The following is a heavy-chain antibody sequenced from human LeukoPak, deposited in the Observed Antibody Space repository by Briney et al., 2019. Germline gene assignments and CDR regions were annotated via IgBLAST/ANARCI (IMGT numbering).Heavy chain of an antibody. CDR3: ARDSTAVALDY. CDR1: GFTFSSSA. D-gene: IGHD6-19*01. Sequence: GGSLRLSCAASGFTFSSSAMSWVRQAPGKGLEWVSSISSSSSYIYYADSVKGRFTISRDNAKNSLYLQMNSLRAEDTAVYYCARDSTAVALDYWGQGTLVTVSS. V-gene: IGHV3-21*01. CDR2: ISSSSSYI. J-gene: IGHJ4*02.